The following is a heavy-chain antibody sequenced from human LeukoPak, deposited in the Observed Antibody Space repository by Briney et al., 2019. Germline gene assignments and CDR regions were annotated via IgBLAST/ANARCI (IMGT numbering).Heavy chain of an antibody. J-gene: IGHJ4*02. D-gene: IGHD3-22*01. Sequence: PGGSLRLSCAASGFTVSSNCMSWVRQAPGKGLEWVSVIYSGGSTYYADSVKGRFTISRDNSKNTLYLQMNSLRAEDTAVYYCALDYYDSSGPNVWGQGTLLTVSS. CDR1: GFTVSSNC. V-gene: IGHV3-66*01. CDR3: ALDYYDSSGPNV. CDR2: IYSGGST.